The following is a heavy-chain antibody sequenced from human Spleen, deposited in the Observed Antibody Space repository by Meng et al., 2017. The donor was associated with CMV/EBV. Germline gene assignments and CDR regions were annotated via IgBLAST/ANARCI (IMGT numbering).Heavy chain of an antibody. Sequence: GESLKISCEVSGFTFSSYSMNWVRQAPGKGLEWVSSVTSSSSYRYYADSLRGRFTISRDNAKNLLYLRMDSLRAEDTAVYYCARDGWDQAYYYYYYGMDVWGQGTTVTVSS. V-gene: IGHV3-21*01. CDR2: VTSSSSYR. CDR1: GFTFSSYS. J-gene: IGHJ6*02. D-gene: IGHD1-26*01. CDR3: ARDGWDQAYYYYYYGMDV.